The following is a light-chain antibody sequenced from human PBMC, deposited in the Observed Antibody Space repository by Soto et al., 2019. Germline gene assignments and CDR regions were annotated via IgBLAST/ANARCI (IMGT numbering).Light chain of an antibody. Sequence: QSALTQPPYASGSPGQSVAIACTGTSSDDGGYKYVSWYHQHPGKAPKLLIYEATQPSSGVPERFSGSKFGNTASLTVSGLQAEDEADYYCSSYADIQNLRFGGGTKLTVL. V-gene: IGLV2-8*01. CDR2: EAT. J-gene: IGLJ3*02. CDR1: SSDDGGYKY. CDR3: SSYADIQNLR.